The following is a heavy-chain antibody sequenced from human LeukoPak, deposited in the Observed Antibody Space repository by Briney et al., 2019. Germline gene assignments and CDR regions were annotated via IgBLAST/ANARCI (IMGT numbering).Heavy chain of an antibody. CDR3: AREKEYSSSWYSNWFDP. D-gene: IGHD6-13*01. J-gene: IGHJ5*02. Sequence: SQTLSLTCTVSGGSINSGSYYWSWIRQPAGKGLEWIGRIYTSGSTNYNPSLKSRVTISVDTSKNQFSLKLSSVTAADTAVYYCAREKEYSSSWYSNWFDPWGQGTLVTVSS. CDR2: IYTSGST. V-gene: IGHV4-61*02. CDR1: GGSINSGSYY.